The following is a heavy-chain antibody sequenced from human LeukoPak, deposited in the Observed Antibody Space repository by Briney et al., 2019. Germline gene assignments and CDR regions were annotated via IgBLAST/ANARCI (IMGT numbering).Heavy chain of an antibody. CDR3: ASFCSSTSCYRYRDDAFDI. J-gene: IGHJ3*02. CDR2: IIPIFGTA. CDR1: GGTFSSYA. Sequence: GASVKVSCKASGGTFSSYAISWVRQAPGQGLEWMGRIIPIFGTANYAQKFLGRVTITTDESTSTAYMELSSLRSEDTAVYYCASFCSSTSCYRYRDDAFDIWGQGTMVTVSS. V-gene: IGHV1-69*05. D-gene: IGHD2-2*01.